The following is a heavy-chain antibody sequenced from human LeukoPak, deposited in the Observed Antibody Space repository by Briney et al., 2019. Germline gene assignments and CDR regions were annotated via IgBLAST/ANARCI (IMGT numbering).Heavy chain of an antibody. Sequence: ASVKVSCKASGYTFIGHYIHWVRQAPGQGLEWMGWMNPNSGNTGYAQKFQGRVTMTRNTSISTAYMELSSLRSEDTAVYYCARVRVVITSDAFDIWGQGTMVTVSS. CDR3: ARVRVVITSDAFDI. CDR2: MNPNSGNT. CDR1: GYTFIGHY. D-gene: IGHD3-22*01. V-gene: IGHV1-8*01. J-gene: IGHJ3*02.